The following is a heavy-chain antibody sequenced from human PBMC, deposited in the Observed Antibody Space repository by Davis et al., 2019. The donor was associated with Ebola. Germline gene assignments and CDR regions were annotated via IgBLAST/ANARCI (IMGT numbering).Heavy chain of an antibody. CDR1: DYTLREIS. CDR2: FNPEDGES. Sequence: ASVKVSCKVSDYTLREISMHWVRQAPGIGLEWMGNFNPEDGESIYAQKFQGRVTMTEDTSTDTAYMKLTSLRSEDTAVYYCAIGGRAGGFDYWGQGTLVTVSS. J-gene: IGHJ4*02. CDR3: AIGGRAGGFDY. V-gene: IGHV1-24*01.